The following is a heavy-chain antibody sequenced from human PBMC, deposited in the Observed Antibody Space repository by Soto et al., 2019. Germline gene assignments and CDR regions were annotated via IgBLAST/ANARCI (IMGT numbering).Heavy chain of an antibody. CDR3: ARDGYSSGWYVDY. CDR1: GGSISSGDYY. V-gene: IGHV4-30-4*01. Sequence: QVQLQESGPGLVKPSQTLSLTCTVSGGSISSGDYYWGWIRQPPGQGLEWIGYIYYSGSTYYNPSLKRRVTISVNTSKNQFSLKMSSVTAADTAVYYCARDGYSSGWYVDYWGQGTLVTVSS. D-gene: IGHD6-19*01. J-gene: IGHJ4*02. CDR2: IYYSGST.